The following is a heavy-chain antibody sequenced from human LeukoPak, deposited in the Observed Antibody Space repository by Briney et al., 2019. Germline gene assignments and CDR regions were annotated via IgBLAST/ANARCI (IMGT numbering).Heavy chain of an antibody. CDR1: GFTVSSNY. Sequence: PGGSLRLSCAASGFTVSSNYMSWVRQAPGKGLEWVSVIYSGGSTYYADSVKGRFTISRDNSKNTLYLQMNSLRAKDTAVYYCARMGYYYSIPTFFDYWGQGTLVTVSS. CDR3: ARMGYYYSIPTFFDY. CDR2: IYSGGST. V-gene: IGHV3-66*02. J-gene: IGHJ4*02. D-gene: IGHD3-22*01.